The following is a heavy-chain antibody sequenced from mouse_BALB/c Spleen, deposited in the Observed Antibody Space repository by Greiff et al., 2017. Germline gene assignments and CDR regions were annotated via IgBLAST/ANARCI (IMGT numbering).Heavy chain of an antibody. CDR1: GYNFTSYW. Sequence: VQLQQPGAELVKPGTSVKLSCKASGYNFTSYWINWVKLRPGQGLEWIGDIYPGSGSTNYNEKFKSKATLTVDTSSSTAYMQLSSLASEDSALYYCARTHYYGSSYGYFDYWGQGTTLTVSS. D-gene: IGHD1-1*01. V-gene: IGHV1-55*01. CDR2: IYPGSGST. CDR3: ARTHYYGSSYGYFDY. J-gene: IGHJ2*01.